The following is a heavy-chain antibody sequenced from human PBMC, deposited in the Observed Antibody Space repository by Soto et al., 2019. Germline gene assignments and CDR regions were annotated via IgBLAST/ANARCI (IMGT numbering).Heavy chain of an antibody. V-gene: IGHV3-23*01. J-gene: IGHJ4*02. CDR2: ISGSGGST. Sequence: GESLKISCAASGFTFSSYAMSWVRQAPGKGLEWVSAISGSGGSTYYADSVKGRFTISRDNSKNTLYLQMNSLRAEDTAVYYCAKATYYDFWSGPYYFDYWGQGTLVTVSS. D-gene: IGHD3-3*01. CDR3: AKATYYDFWSGPYYFDY. CDR1: GFTFSSYA.